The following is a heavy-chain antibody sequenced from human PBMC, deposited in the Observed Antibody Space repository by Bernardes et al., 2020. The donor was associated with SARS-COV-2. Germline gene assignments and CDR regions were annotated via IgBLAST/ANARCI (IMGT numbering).Heavy chain of an antibody. CDR3: AREGRDYYDSRRYYNYYYYAMDV. D-gene: IGHD3-22*01. CDR2: ISYDGSTK. J-gene: IGHJ6*02. CDR1: GFTFSNCG. Sequence: GGSLRLSCAASGFTFSNCGMHWVRQAPGKGLEWVAVISYDGSTKYYADSVKGRFTVSRDNSKNTLYLQMISLRAEDTAVYFCAREGRDYYDSRRYYNYYYYAMDVWGQGTTVTVSS. V-gene: IGHV3-30-3*01.